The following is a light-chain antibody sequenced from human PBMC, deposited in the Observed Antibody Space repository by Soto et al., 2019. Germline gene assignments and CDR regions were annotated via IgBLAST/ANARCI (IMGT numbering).Light chain of an antibody. Sequence: ETVLTQSQATLSLSPGETATLSFRASESVDIYLAWYQQKPGQAPRLLIYHSSSRATAIPARFSGSGSGTDFTLTISSLEPEDSEVYYCQQRRNWRPLPFGGGTRVEIK. CDR3: QQRRNWRPLP. CDR1: ESVDIY. V-gene: IGKV3-11*01. J-gene: IGKJ4*01. CDR2: HSS.